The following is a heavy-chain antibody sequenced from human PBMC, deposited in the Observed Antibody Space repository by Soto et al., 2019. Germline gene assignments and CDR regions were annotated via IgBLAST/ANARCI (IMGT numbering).Heavy chain of an antibody. CDR3: ARDRTFNFYYGMDV. Sequence: GGSLRLSCVASGFTYKNYAMSWVRQAPGRGLEWISGISGNGGSTYYAGSVKGRFTISRDNSKTTLYLQMNDLRAEDTAVYYCARDRTFNFYYGMDVWGQGTTVTVSS. CDR2: ISGNGGST. J-gene: IGHJ6*02. CDR1: GFTYKNYA. V-gene: IGHV3-23*01.